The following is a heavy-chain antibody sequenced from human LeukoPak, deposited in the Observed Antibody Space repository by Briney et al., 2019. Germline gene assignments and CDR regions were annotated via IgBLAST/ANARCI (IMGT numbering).Heavy chain of an antibody. D-gene: IGHD3-16*01. J-gene: IGHJ6*02. CDR1: GGSISSGDYY. CDR3: AREITLYGMDV. Sequence: TSQTLSLTCTVSGGSISSGDYYWSWIRQPPGKGLEWIGYIYYSGSTYYNPSLKSRVTISVDTSKNQFSLKLSSVTAADTAMYYCAREITLYGMDVWGQGTTVTVSS. V-gene: IGHV4-30-4*01. CDR2: IYYSGST.